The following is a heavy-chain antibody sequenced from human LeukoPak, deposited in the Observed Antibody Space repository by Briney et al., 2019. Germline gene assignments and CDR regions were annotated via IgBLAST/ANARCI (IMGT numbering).Heavy chain of an antibody. D-gene: IGHD3-10*02. CDR3: AELGITMIGGV. Sequence: PGRSLRLSCAVSGFTFNTYAMNWVRQAPGKGLEWVSVISGSGGSTYYADSVKGRFTISRDNAKNSLYLQMNSLRAEDTAVYYCAELGITMIGGVWGKGTTVTISS. V-gene: IGHV3-23*01. CDR2: ISGSGGST. CDR1: GFTFNTYA. J-gene: IGHJ6*04.